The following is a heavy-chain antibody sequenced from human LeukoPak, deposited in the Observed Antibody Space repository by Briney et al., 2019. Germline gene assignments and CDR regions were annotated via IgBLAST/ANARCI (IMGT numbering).Heavy chain of an antibody. CDR1: GGSISSSNC. Sequence: PSETLSLTCAVSGGSISSSNCWSWVRQPPGKGLEWIGEIYHSGSANYNPSLKSRVTISVDKYKHQLSLRLSSVIGADTAVYYCASAGHDGIGYKVCWGQGTLVSVSS. J-gene: IGHJ4*02. V-gene: IGHV4-4*02. CDR3: ASAGHDGIGYKVC. CDR2: IYHSGSA. D-gene: IGHD3-22*01.